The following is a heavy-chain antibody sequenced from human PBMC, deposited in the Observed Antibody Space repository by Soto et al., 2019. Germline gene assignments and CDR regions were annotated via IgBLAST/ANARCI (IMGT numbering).Heavy chain of an antibody. D-gene: IGHD1-1*01. CDR2: IIPLFGTP. CDR1: GGPFSSYG. Sequence: QVLLMQSGAEVKKPGSSVKVSCTSSGGPFSSYGISWVRQVPGQGLEWLGGIIPLFGTPRYARKFQDRLTISADDSTTTAYIELSSLTSEDTAMSFCARDGTIQMSNFDFWGQGTLVTVSS. CDR3: ARDGTIQMSNFDF. V-gene: IGHV1-69*01. J-gene: IGHJ4*02.